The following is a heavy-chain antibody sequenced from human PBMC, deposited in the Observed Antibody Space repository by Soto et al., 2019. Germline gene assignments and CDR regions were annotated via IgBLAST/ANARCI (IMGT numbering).Heavy chain of an antibody. CDR3: ARDRPTHTLYSDDFDY. CDR1: GGTFSSYT. CDR2: IIPILGIA. Sequence: QVQLVQSGAEVKKPGSSVKVSCKASGGTFSSYTISWVRQAPGQGLEWMGRIIPILGIANYAQKFQGRVTITADKSTSTAYMELSSLRSEDTAVYYCARDRPTHTLYSDDFDYWGQGTLVTVSS. V-gene: IGHV1-69*08. D-gene: IGHD3-3*01. J-gene: IGHJ4*02.